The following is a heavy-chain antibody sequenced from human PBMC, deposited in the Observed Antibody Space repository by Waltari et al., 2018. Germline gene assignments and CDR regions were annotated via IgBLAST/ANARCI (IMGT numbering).Heavy chain of an antibody. CDR1: GFTFSSYG. J-gene: IGHJ4*02. V-gene: IGHV3-30*18. CDR2: ISYDGSNK. CDR3: AKGLDGDMWD. Sequence: QVQLVESGGGVVQPGRSLRLSCAASGFTFSSYGLHWVRQAPGKGLGWVAVISYDGSNKYYADSVKGRFTISRDNSKNTLYLQMNSLRAEDTAVYYCAKGLDGDMWDWGQGTLVTVSS. D-gene: IGHD1-26*01.